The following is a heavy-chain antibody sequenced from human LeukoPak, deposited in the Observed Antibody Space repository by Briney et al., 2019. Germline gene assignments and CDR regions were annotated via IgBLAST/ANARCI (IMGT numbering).Heavy chain of an antibody. J-gene: IGHJ4*02. D-gene: IGHD3-16*02. Sequence: PGGSLRLSCAASGFTFSSYWMHWVRQAPGKGLVWVSRINSDGSSTSYADSVKGRFTISRDNAKNTLHLQMNSLRAEDTAVYYCARESFSFCYDYWGQGTLVTVSS. CDR2: INSDGSST. CDR3: ARESFSFCYDY. V-gene: IGHV3-74*01. CDR1: GFTFSSYW.